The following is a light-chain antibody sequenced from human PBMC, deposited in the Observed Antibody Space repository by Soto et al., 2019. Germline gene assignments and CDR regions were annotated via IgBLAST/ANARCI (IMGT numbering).Light chain of an antibody. CDR2: KAS. CDR3: QQYNIYWT. Sequence: KMTQPPSTLSASVGARVTITCRASKSISGWLAWYQRKPGKAPKLLIYKASSLESGVPSRFSGSGSGTEFTLTISSLQPDDFATYYCQQYNIYWTFGQGTKVEIK. J-gene: IGKJ1*01. V-gene: IGKV1-5*03. CDR1: KSISGW.